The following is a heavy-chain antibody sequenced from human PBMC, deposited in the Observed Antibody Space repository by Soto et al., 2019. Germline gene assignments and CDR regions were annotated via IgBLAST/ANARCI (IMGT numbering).Heavy chain of an antibody. CDR2: ISYNSGKI. CDR3: AKDIYFDRFFGMDV. V-gene: IGHV3-9*01. CDR1: GFTFDDYA. D-gene: IGHD3-22*01. J-gene: IGHJ6*02. Sequence: GGSLRLSCAVSGFTFDDYAMYWVRQAPGKGLEWVSGISYNSGKIGYADSVKGRFTISRDNDKNSLYLQMNSLRAEDTALYYCAKDIYFDRFFGMDVWGQGTTVTVSS.